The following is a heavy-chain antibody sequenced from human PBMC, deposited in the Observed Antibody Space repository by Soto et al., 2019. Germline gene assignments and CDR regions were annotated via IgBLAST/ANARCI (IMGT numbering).Heavy chain of an antibody. Sequence: GGSLRLSCAASGFTFSSYSMNWGRQAPGKGLEWVSSISSSSSYIYYADSVKGRFTISRDNFKNTLYLQMNSLIADDTAVYYCASRISMIVAGPSGAFDIWGQGTMVT. J-gene: IGHJ3*02. V-gene: IGHV3-21*04. CDR2: ISSSSSYI. CDR3: ASRISMIVAGPSGAFDI. D-gene: IGHD3-22*01. CDR1: GFTFSSYS.